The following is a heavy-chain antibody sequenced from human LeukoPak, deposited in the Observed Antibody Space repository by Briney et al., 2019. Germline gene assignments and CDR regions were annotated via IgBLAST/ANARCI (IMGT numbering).Heavy chain of an antibody. CDR3: ARRPYSSSSHYFDY. CDR2: INWKGGST. CDR1: GFTFDGYG. Sequence: PGGSLRLSCAASGFTFDGYGMSWVRQAPGKGLEWVSGINWKGGSTTYADSVRGRFTISRDNAKNSLYLEMNSLRAEDTALYHCARRPYSSSSHYFDYWGQGTLVTVSS. J-gene: IGHJ4*02. V-gene: IGHV3-20*01. D-gene: IGHD6-6*01.